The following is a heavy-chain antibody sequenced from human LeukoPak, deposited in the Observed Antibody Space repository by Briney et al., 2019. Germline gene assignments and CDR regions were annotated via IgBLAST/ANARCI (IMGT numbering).Heavy chain of an antibody. D-gene: IGHD5-18*01. CDR3: ASFSSGTAMVPAAFDI. CDR1: GFTFSSYA. J-gene: IGHJ3*02. V-gene: IGHV3-30*04. Sequence: GGSLRLSCAASGFTFSSYAMHWVRQAPGKGLVWVAVISYDGSNKYYADSVKGRFTISRDNSKNTLYLQMNSLRAEDTAVYYCASFSSGTAMVPAAFDIWGQGTMVTVSS. CDR2: ISYDGSNK.